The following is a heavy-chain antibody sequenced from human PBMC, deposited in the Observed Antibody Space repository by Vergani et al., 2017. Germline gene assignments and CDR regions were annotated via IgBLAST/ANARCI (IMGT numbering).Heavy chain of an antibody. J-gene: IGHJ6*02. Sequence: EVQLVESGGGVVQPGGSLRLSCAASGFTFDDYAMHWVRQAPGKGLEWVSLISGDGGSTYYADSVKGRFTISRDNSKNALYLQMNSLRTEDTALYYCAKGVQLWSRGYYYGMDVWGQGTTVTVSS. D-gene: IGHD5-18*01. V-gene: IGHV3-43*02. CDR2: ISGDGGST. CDR1: GFTFDDYA. CDR3: AKGVQLWSRGYYYGMDV.